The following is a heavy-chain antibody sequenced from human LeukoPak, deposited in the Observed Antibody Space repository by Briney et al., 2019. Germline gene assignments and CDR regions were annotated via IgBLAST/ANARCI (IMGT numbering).Heavy chain of an antibody. CDR2: MAGDGSSI. Sequence: GGSLRLSCAASGFIFSAYGMHWVRQAPGKGLEWVALMAGDGSSIYYADSVKGRFTISRDNSKNTVYLQMNSLSPEDTAVYYCAKAAVYSKRWTPFDDWGRGTLATVSS. V-gene: IGHV3-30*18. CDR3: AKAAVYSKRWTPFDD. D-gene: IGHD1-26*01. J-gene: IGHJ4*02. CDR1: GFIFSAYG.